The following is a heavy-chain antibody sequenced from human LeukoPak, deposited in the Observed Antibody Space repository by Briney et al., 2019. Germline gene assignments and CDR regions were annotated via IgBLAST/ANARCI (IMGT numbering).Heavy chain of an antibody. J-gene: IGHJ4*02. CDR3: ARDQGSSGWYLAGSFDY. D-gene: IGHD6-19*01. Sequence: GGSLRHFCAASGFTFSTYAVTWVRQAPGEGLGGVATISGRGGNTYYADSVKGRCTISRDNSKKTLYLQMNSLGAEATAVYYCARDQGSSGWYLAGSFDYWGQGTLVTVSS. V-gene: IGHV3-23*01. CDR1: GFTFSTYA. CDR2: ISGRGGNT.